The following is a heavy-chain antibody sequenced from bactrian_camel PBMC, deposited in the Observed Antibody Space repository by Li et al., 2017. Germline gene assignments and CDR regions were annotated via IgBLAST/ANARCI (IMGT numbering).Heavy chain of an antibody. V-gene: IGHV3S53*01. CDR1: GKTNVLNC. J-gene: IGHJ4*01. CDR3: AAMTGCSLTPWLRDPGNKSGPMN. CDR2: ITRIHGGT. D-gene: IGHD3*01. Sequence: HVQLVESGGGLVQPGGSLNLSCAATGKTNVLNCMGWFHQAPGKEREGVAVITRIHGGTEYADSVKGRFIISRDSSKMTWSLQMNNLKPEDTAMYYCAAMTGCSLTPWLRDPGNKSGPMNWGQGTQVTVS.